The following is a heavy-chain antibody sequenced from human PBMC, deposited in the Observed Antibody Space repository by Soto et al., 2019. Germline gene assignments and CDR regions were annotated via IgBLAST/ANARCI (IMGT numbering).Heavy chain of an antibody. CDR3: AREAVAGKFDY. V-gene: IGHV4-59*01. D-gene: IGHD6-19*01. CDR2: IYYSGST. CDR1: GGSISSYY. Sequence: VQLQESGPGLVKPSETLSLTCTVSGGSISSYYWSWIRQPPGKGLEWIGYIYYSGSTNYNPSLKSRVTISVDTSKNQFSLKLSSVTAADTAVYYCAREAVAGKFDYWGQGTLVTVSS. J-gene: IGHJ4*02.